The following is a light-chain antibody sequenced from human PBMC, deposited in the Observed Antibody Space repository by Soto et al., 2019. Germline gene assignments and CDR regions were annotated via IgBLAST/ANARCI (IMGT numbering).Light chain of an antibody. J-gene: IGKJ2*01. CDR1: QSVTSNY. CDR3: QQYGRSPLLYT. CDR2: GAS. V-gene: IGKV3-20*01. Sequence: EIVLTQSPGTLSLSPGERATLSCRASQSVTSNYLAWYQQKPGQATRLLIYGASTRAAGVPDRFSCSGSGTDFTLTITRLEPEDVAVYYCQQYGRSPLLYTFGQGTRLGVK.